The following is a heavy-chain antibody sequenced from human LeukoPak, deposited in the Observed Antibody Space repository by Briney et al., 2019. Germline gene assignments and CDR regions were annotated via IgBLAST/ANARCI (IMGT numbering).Heavy chain of an antibody. Sequence: SETLSLTCAVSGASISPDYWSWMWQPPGKGLEWIGYIYYSGSTNYNPSLKSRVTISVDTSKDQFSLNLSSVTAADTAVYYCASECSTSWYEFNPFVLWGQGTLVTVSS. J-gene: IGHJ4*02. CDR2: IYYSGST. CDR3: ASECSTSWYEFNPFVL. V-gene: IGHV4-59*01. CDR1: GASISPDY. D-gene: IGHD2-2*01.